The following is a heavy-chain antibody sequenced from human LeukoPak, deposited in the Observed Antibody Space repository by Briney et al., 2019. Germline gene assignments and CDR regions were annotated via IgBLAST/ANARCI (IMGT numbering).Heavy chain of an antibody. Sequence: ASVKVSCKASGYTFTSYDINWVRQATGQGLEWMGWMNPNSGNTGYAQKFQGRVTMTRNTSISTAYMELSRLRSDDTAVYYCARPQKEITIFGVVNSYYYYGMDVWGQGTTVTVPS. CDR1: GYTFTSYD. CDR2: MNPNSGNT. J-gene: IGHJ6*02. CDR3: ARPQKEITIFGVVNSYYYYGMDV. D-gene: IGHD3-3*01. V-gene: IGHV1-8*01.